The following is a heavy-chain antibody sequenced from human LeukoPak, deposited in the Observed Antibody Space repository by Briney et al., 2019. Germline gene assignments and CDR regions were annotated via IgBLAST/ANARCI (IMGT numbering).Heavy chain of an antibody. V-gene: IGHV4-59*01. CDR1: GGSISSYY. Sequence: SETLSLTCTVSGGSISSYYWSWIRQPPGKGLEWIGYIYYSGSTNYNPSLKSRVAISVDTSKNQFSLKLSSVTAADTAVYYCARGSYYDFWSGYGKGSDYYYYMDVWGKGTTVIVSS. D-gene: IGHD3-3*01. CDR2: IYYSGST. CDR3: ARGSYYDFWSGYGKGSDYYYYMDV. J-gene: IGHJ6*03.